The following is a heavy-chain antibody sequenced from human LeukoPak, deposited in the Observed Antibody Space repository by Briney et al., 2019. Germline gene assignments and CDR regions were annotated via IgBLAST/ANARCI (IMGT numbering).Heavy chain of an antibody. CDR1: GVSISNYY. V-gene: IGHV4-59*08. D-gene: IGHD1-14*01. J-gene: IGHJ4*02. Sequence: SETLSLTCAVSGVSISNYYWNWIRQPPGKGLEWIGYVSYSGSSKYNPSLKTRVTISVDTSKNQFSLKLSSVTAADTVVYYCARSQGGFRFYYWGQGTLVTVSS. CDR3: ARSQGGFRFYY. CDR2: VSYSGSS.